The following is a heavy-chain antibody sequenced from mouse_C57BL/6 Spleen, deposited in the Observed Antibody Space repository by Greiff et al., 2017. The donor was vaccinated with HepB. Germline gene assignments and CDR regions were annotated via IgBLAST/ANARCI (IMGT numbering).Heavy chain of an antibody. CDR3: TRGYGSFFAMDY. D-gene: IGHD1-1*01. Sequence: QVQLQQSGAELVRPGASVTLSCKASGYTFTDYEMHWVKQTPVHGLEWIGAIDPETGGTAYNQKFKGKAILTADKSSSTAYMELRSLTSEDSAVYYCTRGYGSFFAMDYWGQGTSVTVSS. CDR1: GYTFTDYE. J-gene: IGHJ4*01. CDR2: IDPETGGT. V-gene: IGHV1-15*01.